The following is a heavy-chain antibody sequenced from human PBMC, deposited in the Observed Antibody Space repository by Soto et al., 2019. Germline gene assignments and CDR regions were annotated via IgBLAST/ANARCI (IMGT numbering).Heavy chain of an antibody. CDR2: IYWDDDK. D-gene: IGHD3-10*01. Sequence: QITLKESGPTLVKPTQTLTLTCTFSGFSLSTKGVSVGWIRQPPGKALEWLALIYWDDDKRYSPSLKSRLTITKDTSKNQVVLTLTNMDPVDTATYYCAHRGFVIGDFDYWGQGTLATVSS. CDR3: AHRGFVIGDFDY. J-gene: IGHJ4*02. CDR1: GFSLSTKGVS. V-gene: IGHV2-5*02.